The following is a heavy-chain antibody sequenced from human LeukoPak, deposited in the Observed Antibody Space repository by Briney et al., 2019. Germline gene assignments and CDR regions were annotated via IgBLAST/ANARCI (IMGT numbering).Heavy chain of an antibody. J-gene: IGHJ4*02. CDR1: GGSISSGGYS. Sequence: SETLSLTCAVSGGSISSGGYSWSWIRQPPGKGLEWIGYIYHSGSTYYNPSLKSRVTISVDRSKNQFSLKLSSVTAADTAVYYCARVAGDYGSGSYFLDYWGQGTLGTVSS. D-gene: IGHD3-10*01. CDR3: ARVAGDYGSGSYFLDY. CDR2: IYHSGST. V-gene: IGHV4-30-2*01.